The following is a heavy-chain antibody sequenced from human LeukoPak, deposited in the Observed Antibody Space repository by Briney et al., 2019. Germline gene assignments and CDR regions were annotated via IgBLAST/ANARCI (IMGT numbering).Heavy chain of an antibody. V-gene: IGHV1-2*06. D-gene: IGHD1-7*01. CDR2: INPNNGAT. J-gene: IGHJ6*02. Sequence: ASVKVSCKASGYTFTGYYMHWVRQAPGQGLEWMGRINPNNGATNYAQKLQGRVTITGDTSISTAYTELSSLRSDDTAVYYCTRDSQLGMITGTTVRTYYYYGMDVWGQGTTVTVSS. CDR3: TRDSQLGMITGTTVRTYYYYGMDV. CDR1: GYTFTGYY.